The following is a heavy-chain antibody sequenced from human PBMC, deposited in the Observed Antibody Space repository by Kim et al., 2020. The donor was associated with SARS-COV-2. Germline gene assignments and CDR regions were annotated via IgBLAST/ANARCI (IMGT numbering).Heavy chain of an antibody. CDR3: AGYYDYVWGSPFDY. V-gene: IGHV3-33*01. J-gene: IGHJ4*02. Sequence: ADSVKGRFTISRDNSKNTLYLQMNSLRAEDTAVYYCAGYYDYVWGSPFDYWGQGTLVTVSS. D-gene: IGHD3-16*01.